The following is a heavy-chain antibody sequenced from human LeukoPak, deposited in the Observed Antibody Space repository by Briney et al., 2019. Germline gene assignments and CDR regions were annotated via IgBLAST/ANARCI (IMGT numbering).Heavy chain of an antibody. CDR1: GFSLSTYW. CDR3: ATYSGAHHKTFDD. CDR2: IRQDESEK. J-gene: IGHJ4*02. V-gene: IGHV3-7*03. Sequence: GGSLRLSCAASGFSLSTYWMSWVRQAPGKGLEWVANIRQDESEKDYVDSVKGRFTISRDNAKNSLYLQMSSLRAEDTAVYYCATYSGAHHKTFDDWGQGTLVTVSS. D-gene: IGHD1-26*01.